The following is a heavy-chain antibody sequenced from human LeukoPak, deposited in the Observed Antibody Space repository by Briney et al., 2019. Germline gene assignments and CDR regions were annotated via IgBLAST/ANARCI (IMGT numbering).Heavy chain of an antibody. Sequence: SQTLSLTCTVSGASVRSGGYYWSWIRQPPGKGLEWIGYIYHSGTTYYNPSLESRVTISLDTSKNQFSLKLSSVTAADTAVYYCARDTDLGSYSDYWGQGALVTVSS. CDR2: IYHSGTT. J-gene: IGHJ4*02. V-gene: IGHV4-30-2*01. D-gene: IGHD1-26*01. CDR3: ARDTDLGSYSDY. CDR1: GASVRSGGYY.